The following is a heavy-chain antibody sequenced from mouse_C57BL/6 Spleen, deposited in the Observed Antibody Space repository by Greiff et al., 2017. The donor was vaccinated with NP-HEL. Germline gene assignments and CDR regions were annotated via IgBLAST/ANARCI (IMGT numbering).Heavy chain of an antibody. CDR3: ARGAQAYYAMDY. CDR1: GYTFTSYW. J-gene: IGHJ4*01. Sequence: QVQLKQPGAELVRPGSSVKLSCKASGYTFTSYWMHWVKQRPIQGLEWIGNIDPSDSETHYNQKFKDKATLTVDKSSSTAYMQLSSLTSEDSAVYYCARGAQAYYAMDYWGQGTSVTVSS. D-gene: IGHD3-2*02. V-gene: IGHV1-52*01. CDR2: IDPSDSET.